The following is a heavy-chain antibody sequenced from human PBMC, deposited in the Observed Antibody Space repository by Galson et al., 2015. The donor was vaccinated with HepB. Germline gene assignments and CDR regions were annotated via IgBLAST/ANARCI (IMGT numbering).Heavy chain of an antibody. Sequence: SLRLSCAASGFTVSSKYMSWVRQAPGKGLEWVSGIYSGGGTYYADSVKGRFTISRDNSKNTLYLQMNSLRAEDTAVYYCASRPHGDSPYFDYWGQGSLVTVSS. CDR3: ASRPHGDSPYFDY. CDR2: IYSGGGT. V-gene: IGHV3-66*02. D-gene: IGHD4-17*01. J-gene: IGHJ4*02. CDR1: GFTVSSKY.